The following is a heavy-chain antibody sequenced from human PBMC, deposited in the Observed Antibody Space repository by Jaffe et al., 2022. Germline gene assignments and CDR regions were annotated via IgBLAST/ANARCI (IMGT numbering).Heavy chain of an antibody. V-gene: IGHV4-34*01. CDR2: INHSGST. D-gene: IGHD6-13*01. Sequence: QVQLQQWGAGLLKPSETLSLTCAVYGGSFSGYYWSWIRQPPGKGLEWIGEINHSGSTNYNPSLKSRVTISVDTSKNQFSLKLSSVTAADTAVYYCARGRRGSWYFDYWGQGTLVTVSS. J-gene: IGHJ4*02. CDR3: ARGRRGSWYFDY. CDR1: GGSFSGYY.